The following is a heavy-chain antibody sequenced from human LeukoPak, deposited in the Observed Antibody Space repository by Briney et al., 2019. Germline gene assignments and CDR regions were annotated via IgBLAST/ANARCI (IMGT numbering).Heavy chain of an antibody. V-gene: IGHV4-4*07. Sequence: PSETPSLTCTVSGGSISSYYWSWIRQPAGKGLEWIGRIYTSGSTNYNPSLKSRVTMSVDTSKNQFSLKLSSVTAADTAVYYCARGALYDSSGYYVDAFDIWGQGTMVTVSS. D-gene: IGHD3-22*01. CDR2: IYTSGST. CDR3: ARGALYDSSGYYVDAFDI. J-gene: IGHJ3*02. CDR1: GGSISSYY.